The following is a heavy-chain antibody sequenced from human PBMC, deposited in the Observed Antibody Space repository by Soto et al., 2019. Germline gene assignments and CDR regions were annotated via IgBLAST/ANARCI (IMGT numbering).Heavy chain of an antibody. J-gene: IGHJ6*02. CDR2: IDPSDSYT. CDR1: GYSFTSYW. V-gene: IGHV5-10-1*01. Sequence: PGESLKISCKGSGYSFTSYWISWVRQMPGKGLEWMGRIDPSDSYTNYSPSFQGHVTISADKSISTAYLQWSSLKASDTAMYYCAWLTYYYDSSGPGDCYGMDVWGQGTTVTVSS. CDR3: AWLTYYYDSSGPGDCYGMDV. D-gene: IGHD3-22*01.